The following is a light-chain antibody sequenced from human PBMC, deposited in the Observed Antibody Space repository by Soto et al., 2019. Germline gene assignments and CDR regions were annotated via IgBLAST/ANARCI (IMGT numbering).Light chain of an antibody. Sequence: DMQMTQSPSTLSASVGDRVTITCRASQTINRWLAWYQQRPGKAPKLLMYDASTLESGVPSRFSGSGSGTEFTLTISSLQPDDSATYDGQQYNSFFGQGTKLEIK. J-gene: IGKJ2*01. CDR3: QQYNSF. CDR1: QTINRW. CDR2: DAS. V-gene: IGKV1-5*01.